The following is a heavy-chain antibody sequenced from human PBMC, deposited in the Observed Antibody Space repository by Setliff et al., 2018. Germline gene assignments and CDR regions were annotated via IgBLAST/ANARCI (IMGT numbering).Heavy chain of an antibody. CDR1: GYSFTSYW. J-gene: IGHJ3*02. V-gene: IGHV5-51*01. CDR2: IYPGDSDT. D-gene: IGHD6-19*01. CDR3: ARQAVAGSDAFDI. Sequence: GESLKISCKGFGYSFTSYWIGWVRQMPGKGLEWMGIIYPGDSDTRYSPSFQGQVTISADKSISTAYLQWSSLKASDTAMYYCARQAVAGSDAFDIWGQGTMVTVSS.